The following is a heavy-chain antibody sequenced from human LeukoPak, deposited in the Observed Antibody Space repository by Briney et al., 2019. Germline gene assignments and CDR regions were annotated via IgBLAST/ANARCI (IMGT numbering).Heavy chain of an antibody. J-gene: IGHJ6*02. D-gene: IGHD3-10*01. CDR3: ARGGSGSYYSYYYYGMDV. CDR2: IFSGGST. CDR1: GFTVSSNY. Sequence: GGSLRLSCAASGFTVSSNYMSWVRQAPGRGLEWVSVIFSGGSTYYADSVKGRFTISRDNSKNTLYLQMNSLRAEDTAVYYCARGGSGSYYSYYYYGMDVWGQGTTVTVSS. V-gene: IGHV3-53*01.